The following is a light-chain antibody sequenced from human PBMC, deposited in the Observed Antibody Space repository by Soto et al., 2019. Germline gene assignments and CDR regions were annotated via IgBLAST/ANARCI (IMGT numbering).Light chain of an antibody. Sequence: EVVLTQSPSALSLSPGERATLSCRASQSVDSSYFAWYQQRPGQAPRLLIYETSSRATGIPDRFSGSGSGTDFTLTVSRLEPEDFAVYFCQQYGSYPLTFGGGTKVEIK. CDR2: ETS. CDR3: QQYGSYPLT. V-gene: IGKV3-20*01. J-gene: IGKJ4*01. CDR1: QSVDSSY.